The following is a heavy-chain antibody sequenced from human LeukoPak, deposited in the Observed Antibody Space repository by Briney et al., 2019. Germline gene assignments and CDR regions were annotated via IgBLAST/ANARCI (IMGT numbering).Heavy chain of an antibody. Sequence: GGSLRLSCAASGFTFTRHAMSLVRQAPGNGLEWVSGISASGGGTYYTDSFKGRFGISRDNSKNTLDLEMNSLTHNDTAVYFCAKGAIYGDYAGYWGQGYLVAVSS. CDR3: AKGAIYGDYAGY. D-gene: IGHD4-17*01. J-gene: IGHJ4*02. CDR2: ISASGGGT. CDR1: GFTFTRHA. V-gene: IGHV3-23*01.